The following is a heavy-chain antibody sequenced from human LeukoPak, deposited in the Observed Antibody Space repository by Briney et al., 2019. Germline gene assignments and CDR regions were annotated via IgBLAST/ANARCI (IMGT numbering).Heavy chain of an antibody. J-gene: IGHJ4*02. CDR2: ISYDGSNK. CDR3: ARVMGRYCSSTSCYVDY. CDR1: GITFSSYA. D-gene: IGHD2-2*01. V-gene: IGHV3-30*04. Sequence: GGSLRLSCAASGITFSSYAMHWVRQAPGKGLEWVAVISYDGSNKYYADSVKGRFTISRDNSKNTLYLQMNSLRAEDTAVYYCARVMGRYCSSTSCYVDYWGQGTLVAVSS.